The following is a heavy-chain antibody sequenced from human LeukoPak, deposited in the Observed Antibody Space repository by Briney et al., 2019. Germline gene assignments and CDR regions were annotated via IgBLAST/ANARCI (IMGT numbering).Heavy chain of an antibody. Sequence: SETLSLTCTVSGGSISSSSHYWGWIRQPPGKGLQWIGSIYYSGSTYYNPSLGSRVTISVDTSKNQFSLKVSSVTAADTAVYYCARRGASSSEEYWGQGTLVIVSS. V-gene: IGHV4-39*01. J-gene: IGHJ4*02. CDR1: GGSISSSSHY. D-gene: IGHD6-6*01. CDR3: ARRGASSSEEY. CDR2: IYYSGST.